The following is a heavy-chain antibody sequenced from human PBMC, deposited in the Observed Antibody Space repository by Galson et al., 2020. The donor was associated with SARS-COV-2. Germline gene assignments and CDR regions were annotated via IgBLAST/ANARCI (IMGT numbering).Heavy chain of an antibody. J-gene: IGHJ6*02. CDR1: GGSISSGGYY. V-gene: IGHV4-31*03. CDR2: IYYSGST. Sequence: SETLSLTCTVSGGSISSGGYYWRWIRQHPGKGLEWIGYIYYSGSTYYHPSLKSRVTISVDTSKNQFSLKLSSVTAADTAVYYCAKTLGYSPLYYGMDVWGQGTTVTVSS. D-gene: IGHD6-13*01. CDR3: AKTLGYSPLYYGMDV.